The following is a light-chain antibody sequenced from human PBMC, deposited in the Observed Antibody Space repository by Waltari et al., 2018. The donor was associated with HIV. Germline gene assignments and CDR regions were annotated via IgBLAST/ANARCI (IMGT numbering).Light chain of an antibody. Sequence: QLVLTQSPSASASLGASVKLTCTLSSGHSSYAIAWPPQQPEKGPRYLMKLNSDGSHSKWDGIPDRFSGSSSGAERYLTISSLQSEDEADYYCQTWGTGIRVFGGGTKLTVL. J-gene: IGLJ3*02. V-gene: IGLV4-69*01. CDR1: SGHSSYA. CDR2: LNSDGSH. CDR3: QTWGTGIRV.